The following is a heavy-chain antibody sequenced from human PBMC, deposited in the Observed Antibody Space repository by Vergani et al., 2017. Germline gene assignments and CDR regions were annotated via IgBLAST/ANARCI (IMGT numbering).Heavy chain of an antibody. CDR3: ARDCTSGGCPDNYGMDV. Sequence: VQLVESGGGLVKPGGSLRLSCAASGFTFSDFSMSWVRQAPGKGLEWVAFIGSSGPYINYADSVKGRFIISRDNTNNSLFLQLRSLRAEDAAVYYCARDCTSGGCPDNYGMDVWCKGATVTVSS. CDR1: GFTFSDFS. CDR2: IGSSGPYI. V-gene: IGHV3-21*06. D-gene: IGHD2-8*01. J-gene: IGHJ6*04.